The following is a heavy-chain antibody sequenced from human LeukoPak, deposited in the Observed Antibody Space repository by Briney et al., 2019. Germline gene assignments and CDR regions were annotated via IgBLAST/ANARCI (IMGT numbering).Heavy chain of an antibody. CDR2: IYTSGST. J-gene: IGHJ3*02. D-gene: IGHD2-2*01. V-gene: IGHV4-4*09. CDR1: GGSISGYF. CDR3: ARQKCTSTSCLTKNAFDI. Sequence: PSETLSLTCTVSGGSISGYFWSWIRQPPGKGLEWIGYIYTSGSTNYNPSLERRVTISVDTSKNQFSLDLSPVTAADTAVYYCARQKCTSTSCLTKNAFDIWGQGTMVTVSS.